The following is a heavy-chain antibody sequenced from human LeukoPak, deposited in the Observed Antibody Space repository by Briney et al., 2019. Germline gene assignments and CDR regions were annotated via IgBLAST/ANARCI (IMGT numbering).Heavy chain of an antibody. D-gene: IGHD6-19*01. J-gene: IGHJ4*02. Sequence: GGSLRLSCAASGFTFSSNYMSWVRQAPGKGLEWVSVIYDSGTTYYAHSVKGRFLIFRDTSKNTVDLQMNSLRVEDTAVYYCAGRRSSGWYAYWGQGTLVTVSS. CDR3: AGRRSSGWYAY. CDR2: IYDSGTT. CDR1: GFTFSSNY. V-gene: IGHV3-53*01.